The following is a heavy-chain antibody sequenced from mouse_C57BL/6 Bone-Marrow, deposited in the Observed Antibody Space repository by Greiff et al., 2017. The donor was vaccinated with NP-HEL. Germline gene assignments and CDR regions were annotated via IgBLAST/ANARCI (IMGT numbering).Heavy chain of an antibody. V-gene: IGHV1-64*01. CDR3: ARSYGSSYDFDY. Sequence: VQLQQSGAELVKPGASVKLSCKASGYTFTSYWMHWVKQRPGQGLEWIGMIHPNSGSTNYNEKFKSKATLTVDKSSSTAYMQLSSLTSEDSAVYYCARSYGSSYDFDYWGQGTTLTVSS. D-gene: IGHD1-1*01. CDR2: IHPNSGST. CDR1: GYTFTSYW. J-gene: IGHJ2*01.